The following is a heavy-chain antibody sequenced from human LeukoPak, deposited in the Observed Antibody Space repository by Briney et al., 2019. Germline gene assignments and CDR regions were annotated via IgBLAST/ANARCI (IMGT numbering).Heavy chain of an antibody. CDR3: AKVSYDYVWGSYPDY. CDR2: ISYDGSNK. J-gene: IGHJ4*02. CDR1: GFTFSSYG. D-gene: IGHD3-16*01. Sequence: GRSLRLSCAASGFTFSSYGMHWVRQAPGKGLEWVAVISYDGSNKYYADSVKGRFTISRDNSKNTLYLQMNSLRAEDTAVYYCAKVSYDYVWGSYPDYWGQGTLVTVSS. V-gene: IGHV3-30*18.